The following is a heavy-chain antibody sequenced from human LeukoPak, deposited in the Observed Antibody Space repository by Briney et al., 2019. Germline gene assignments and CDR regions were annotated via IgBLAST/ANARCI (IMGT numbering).Heavy chain of an antibody. CDR3: TTETF. V-gene: IGHV3-15*01. J-gene: IGHJ4*02. CDR2: IKSKTVGGTI. D-gene: IGHD3-16*01. CDR1: GLTFSKAW. Sequence: GGSLRLSCTASGLTFSKAWMTWVRQAPGKGLEWAGRIKSKTVGGTIEYATPVRGRFTISRDDSKNTFYVQMNSLKTEDTAVYYCTTETFWGQGTLVTVSS.